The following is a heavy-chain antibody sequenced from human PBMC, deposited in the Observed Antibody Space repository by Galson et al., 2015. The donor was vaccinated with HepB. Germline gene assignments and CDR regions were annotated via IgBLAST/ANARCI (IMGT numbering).Heavy chain of an antibody. CDR1: GFTFSSYA. CDR3: ARNWPHWYFDL. J-gene: IGHJ2*01. CDR2: ISSSSSTI. D-gene: IGHD1-1*01. V-gene: IGHV3-48*01. Sequence: SLRLSCAASGFTFSSYAMHWVRQAPGKGLEWVSYISSSSSTIYYADSVKGRFTISRDNAKNSLYLQMNSLRAEDTAVYYCARNWPHWYFDLWGRGTLVTVSS.